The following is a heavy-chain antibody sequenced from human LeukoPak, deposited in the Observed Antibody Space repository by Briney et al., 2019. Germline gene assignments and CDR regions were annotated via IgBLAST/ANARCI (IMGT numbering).Heavy chain of an antibody. J-gene: IGHJ6*02. CDR2: IIPSGGDT. V-gene: IGHV3-23*01. D-gene: IGHD2-15*01. CDR1: GFTFSDYP. CDR3: AKGLQWSPGGMDV. Sequence: GGSLRLSCAASGFTFSDYPMGWVRQAPEKGLEWVSTIIPSGGDTYSADPVKARFIISRDNSKNTLYLQMNSLRADDTAVYHCAKGLQWSPGGMDVWGQGTTVTVSS.